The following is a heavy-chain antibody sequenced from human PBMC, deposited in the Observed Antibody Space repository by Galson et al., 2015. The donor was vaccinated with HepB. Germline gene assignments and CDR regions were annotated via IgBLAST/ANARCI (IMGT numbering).Heavy chain of an antibody. D-gene: IGHD1-26*01. V-gene: IGHV3-9*01. CDR1: GFTFSSYG. CDR2: ISWNSGSI. Sequence: SLRLSCAASGFTFSSYGMHWVRQAPGKGLEWVSGISWNSGSIGYADSVKGRFTISRDNAKNSLYLQMNSLRAEDTALYYCAKDVGRYSGSYDAFDIWGQGTMVTVSS. CDR3: AKDVGRYSGSYDAFDI. J-gene: IGHJ3*02.